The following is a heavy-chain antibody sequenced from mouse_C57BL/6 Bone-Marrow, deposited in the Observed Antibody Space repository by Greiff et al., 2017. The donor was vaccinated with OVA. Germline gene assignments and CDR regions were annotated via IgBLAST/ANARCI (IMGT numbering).Heavy chain of an antibody. CDR2: INPNNGGT. Sequence: VKQSHGKSLEWIGDINPNNGGTSYNQKFKGKATLTVDKSSSTAYMELRSLTSEDSAVYYCARPFYGSSPYWYFDVWGTGTTVTVSS. D-gene: IGHD1-1*01. V-gene: IGHV1-26*01. J-gene: IGHJ1*03. CDR3: ARPFYGSSPYWYFDV.